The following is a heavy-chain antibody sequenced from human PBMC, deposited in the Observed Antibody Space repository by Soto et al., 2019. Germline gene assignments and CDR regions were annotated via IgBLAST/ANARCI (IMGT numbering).Heavy chain of an antibody. Sequence: GSLRLSCAASGFTFSSYAMSWVRQAPGTGLEWVSTISANGRSTYYADSVKGRFTISRDNSKNTLYLQMNSLRAEDTAIYYCATRGYSSGYPDYWGLGTLVTVSS. CDR2: ISANGRST. CDR3: ATRGYSSGYPDY. CDR1: GFTFSSYA. D-gene: IGHD5-18*01. J-gene: IGHJ4*02. V-gene: IGHV3-23*01.